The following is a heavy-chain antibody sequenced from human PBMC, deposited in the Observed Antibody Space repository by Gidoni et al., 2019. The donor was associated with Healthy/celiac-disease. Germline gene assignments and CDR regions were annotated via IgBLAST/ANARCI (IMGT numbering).Heavy chain of an antibody. V-gene: IGHV3-48*01. D-gene: IGHD1-26*01. CDR1: GFTCSSYS. Sequence: EVQLVESGGGLVQPGGSRRLPCAASGFTCSSYSMNWVRQAPGKGLEWVSYISSRSSTIYYADSVKGRFTISRDNAKNSLYLQMNSLRAEDTAVYYCATDSGSYYGALGYWGQGTLVTVSS. J-gene: IGHJ4*02. CDR2: ISSRSSTI. CDR3: ATDSGSYYGALGY.